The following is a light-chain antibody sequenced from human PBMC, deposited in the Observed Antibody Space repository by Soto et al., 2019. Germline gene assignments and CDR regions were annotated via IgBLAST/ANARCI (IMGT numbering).Light chain of an antibody. V-gene: IGKV1-5*03. J-gene: IGKJ1*01. CDR1: QPISSG. CDR3: QHYNSYSEA. Sequence: DIQMTQSPSTLSGSVGDRVTITCRASQPISSGVAWYQQKPGQAPKLLIYKASTLKSGVPSRFSGSGSGTEFNLNISSLQPDYFATYYCQHYNSYSEACGQGTKVELK. CDR2: KAS.